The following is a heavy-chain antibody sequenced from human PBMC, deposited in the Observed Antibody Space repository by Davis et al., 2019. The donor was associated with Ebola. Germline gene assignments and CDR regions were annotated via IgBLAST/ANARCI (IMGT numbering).Heavy chain of an antibody. D-gene: IGHD2-21*01. Sequence: AASVKVSCKASGYIFSNYDINWVRQARGQGLEWMGWMNAYSGNTGYVEKFKGRVTMTRNPSITTAYMELSSLTIDDTAVYYCTRGYSPKCRGGDCVNDFWGQGTLVTVSS. CDR2: MNAYSGNT. CDR1: GYIFSNYD. V-gene: IGHV1-8*01. J-gene: IGHJ4*02. CDR3: TRGYSPKCRGGDCVNDF.